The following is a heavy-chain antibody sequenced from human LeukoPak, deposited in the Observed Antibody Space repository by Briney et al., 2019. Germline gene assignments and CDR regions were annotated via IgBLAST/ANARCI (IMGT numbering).Heavy chain of an antibody. V-gene: IGHV3-11*04. CDR3: ATGGNDFDY. CDR2: ISTSGGSGRTI. D-gene: IGHD4-23*01. Sequence: GGSLRLPCAASGFTLSDYYMSWIRQAPGKGLEWLSYISTSGGSGRTIYYADSVKGRFTISRDNAKNSLYLQMNSLRADDTAVYYCATGGNDFDYWGQGTLVTVSS. CDR1: GFTLSDYY. J-gene: IGHJ4*02.